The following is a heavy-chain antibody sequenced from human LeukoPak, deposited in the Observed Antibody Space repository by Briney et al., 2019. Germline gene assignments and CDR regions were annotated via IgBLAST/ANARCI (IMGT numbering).Heavy chain of an antibody. V-gene: IGHV3-48*02. Sequence: GGSLRLSCAASGFTFSSYSMNWVRQAPGKGLERVSYISSSSTIYYADSVKGRFTISRDNAKNSLYLQMNSLRDEDTAVYYCARVALHKWGQGTLVTVSS. CDR3: ARVALHK. CDR2: ISSSSTI. J-gene: IGHJ4*02. CDR1: GFTFSSYS.